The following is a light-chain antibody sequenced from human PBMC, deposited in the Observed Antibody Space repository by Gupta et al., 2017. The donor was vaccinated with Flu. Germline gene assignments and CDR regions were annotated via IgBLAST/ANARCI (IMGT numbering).Light chain of an antibody. V-gene: IGKV1-33*01. CDR2: DAS. Sequence: PSSLSAFVGDRVTITCQASQDSTNCVNGYQRKTGTATKLRIYDASNLLTGVTSRFSGSGSGTDCTFTSSSLQPEDGATDACPQCQHLPRTWGGGTKVE. CDR1: QDSTNC. CDR3: PQCQHLPRT. J-gene: IGKJ4*01.